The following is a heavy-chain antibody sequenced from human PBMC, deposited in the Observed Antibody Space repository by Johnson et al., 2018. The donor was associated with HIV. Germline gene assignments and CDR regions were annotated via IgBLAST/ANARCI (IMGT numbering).Heavy chain of an antibody. Sequence: VQLVESGGGVVQPGGSLRLSCAASGFTFSSYGMHWVRQAPGKGLEWVAFIRYDGSNKYYADSVKGRFTISRDNSKNTLFLQMNSLRAEDTAVYYCARDGGIAGTDAFDIWGQGTMVTVSS. J-gene: IGHJ3*02. CDR1: GFTFSSYG. V-gene: IGHV3-30*02. CDR2: IRYDGSNK. D-gene: IGHD6-13*01. CDR3: ARDGGIAGTDAFDI.